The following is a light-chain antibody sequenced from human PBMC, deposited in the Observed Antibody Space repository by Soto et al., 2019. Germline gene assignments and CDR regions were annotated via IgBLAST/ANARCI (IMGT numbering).Light chain of an antibody. Sequence: QSVLTQPPSASGTPGQRVAISCSGGSSNIGTNPVNWYLHLPGTAPKLLIYSDNQRPSGVPDRFSGSKSGTSASLTISGLQSEDEADYYCQSYDSSLSGSVFGGGTKLTVL. CDR2: SDN. J-gene: IGLJ3*02. CDR3: QSYDSSLSGSV. V-gene: IGLV1-44*01. CDR1: SSNIGTNP.